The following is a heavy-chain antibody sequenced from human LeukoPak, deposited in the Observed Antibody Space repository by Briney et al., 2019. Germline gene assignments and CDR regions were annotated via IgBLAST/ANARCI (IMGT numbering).Heavy chain of an antibody. J-gene: IGHJ6*03. Sequence: GGSLRLSCAASGFTFSDYYMSWIRQAPGKGLEWVSYISSSGSTICYADSVKGRFTISRDNAKNSLYLQMNSLRAEDTAVYYCARDASSSSPYYYYMDVWGKGTTVTVSS. CDR2: ISSSGSTI. CDR1: GFTFSDYY. CDR3: ARDASSSSPYYYYMDV. D-gene: IGHD6-6*01. V-gene: IGHV3-11*04.